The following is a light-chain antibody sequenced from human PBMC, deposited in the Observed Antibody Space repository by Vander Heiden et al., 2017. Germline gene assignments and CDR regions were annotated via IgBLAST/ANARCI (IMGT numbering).Light chain of an antibody. CDR3: QQYVTYPGT. V-gene: IGKV1-5*03. J-gene: IGKJ1*01. CDR2: STS. Sequence: DIQMPQSPSTLSASVGARVTLTCRASQTINNWLAWYQPKPGTAPKLLIYSTSTVESGVPSRFSGRRSEKKITLTISIRQQDNCATYRGQQYVTYPGTFGQGTKLEFK. CDR1: QTINNW.